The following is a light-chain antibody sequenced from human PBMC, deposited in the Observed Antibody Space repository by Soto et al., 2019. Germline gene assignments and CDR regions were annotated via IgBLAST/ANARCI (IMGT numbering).Light chain of an antibody. V-gene: IGKV3-15*01. CDR2: GAS. Sequence: EIVMTQSPATLSVSPGERVTLSCRASQSVSRSLAWYQQKPGQARRLLIYGASTRATGIPARFSGSGSGTEFTLTISSLQSEDFAVYCCQQYNNWPPFTFGPGTKVDIK. CDR1: QSVSRS. J-gene: IGKJ3*01. CDR3: QQYNNWPPFT.